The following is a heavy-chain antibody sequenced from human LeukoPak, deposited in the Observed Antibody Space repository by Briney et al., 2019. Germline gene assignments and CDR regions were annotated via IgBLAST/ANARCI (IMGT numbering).Heavy chain of an antibody. CDR3: AKYCSSTSGHLYYFDY. CDR2: ISGSGGST. D-gene: IGHD2-2*01. J-gene: IGHJ4*02. Sequence: GGSLRLSCAASGFTFSSYAMSWVRQAPGKGLEWVSAISGSGGSTYYADSVKGRFTISRDNSKNTLYLQMNSLRAEDTAVYYCAKYCSSTSGHLYYFDYWGQGTLVTVSS. V-gene: IGHV3-23*01. CDR1: GFTFSSYA.